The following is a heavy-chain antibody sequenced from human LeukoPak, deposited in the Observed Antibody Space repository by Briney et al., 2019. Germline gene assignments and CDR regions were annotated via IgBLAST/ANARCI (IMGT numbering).Heavy chain of an antibody. J-gene: IGHJ4*02. V-gene: IGHV3-23*01. CDR2: ISGSGGST. D-gene: IGHD4-17*01. Sequence: GGSLRLSCAASGFTFSSYAMIWVRQAPGKGLEWVSAISGSGGSTYYADSVKGRFTISRDNSKNTLYLQMNSLRAEDTAVYYCAKDTDYGDYAHLGYWGQGTLVTVSS. CDR1: GFTFSSYA. CDR3: AKDTDYGDYAHLGY.